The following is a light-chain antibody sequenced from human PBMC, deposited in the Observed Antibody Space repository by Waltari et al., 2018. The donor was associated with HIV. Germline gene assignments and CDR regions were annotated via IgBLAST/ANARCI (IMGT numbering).Light chain of an antibody. CDR2: AAS. Sequence: DIQMTQSPSSLSASVGDRVIITYRASQAIANYLNWYQQKPGKAPKVLIYAASSLESGVPSRFSGSGFGTDFTLTITALQPEDFGTYYCQQSYSTPPYTFGPGTKLEI. CDR3: QQSYSTPPYT. CDR1: QAIANY. V-gene: IGKV1-39*01. J-gene: IGKJ2*01.